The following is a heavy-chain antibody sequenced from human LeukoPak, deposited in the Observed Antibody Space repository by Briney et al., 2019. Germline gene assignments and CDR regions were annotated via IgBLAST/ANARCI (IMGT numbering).Heavy chain of an antibody. J-gene: IGHJ5*02. D-gene: IGHD6-13*01. V-gene: IGHV1-18*01. CDR3: AAVRAAGFPGRWFDP. CDR1: GYTFTSYG. Sequence: ASVKASCKASGYTFTSYGISWVRQAPGQGLEWMGWISAYNGNTNYAQKLQGRVTMTRDTSTSTVYMELSSLRSEDTAVYYCAAVRAAGFPGRWFDPWGQGTLVTVSS. CDR2: ISAYNGNT.